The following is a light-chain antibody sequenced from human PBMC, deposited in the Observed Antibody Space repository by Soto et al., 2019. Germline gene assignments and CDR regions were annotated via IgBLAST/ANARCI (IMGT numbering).Light chain of an antibody. Sequence: QSALTQPASVSGSLGQTITISCTGTSSDVGGYNYVSWYQQHPGKAPKLMIYEVSNRPSGVSNRFSGSKSGNTASLTISGLQAEDEADYYCSSYTSSNYVFGTGTKLTVL. CDR2: EVS. J-gene: IGLJ1*01. V-gene: IGLV2-14*01. CDR3: SSYTSSNYV. CDR1: SSDVGGYNY.